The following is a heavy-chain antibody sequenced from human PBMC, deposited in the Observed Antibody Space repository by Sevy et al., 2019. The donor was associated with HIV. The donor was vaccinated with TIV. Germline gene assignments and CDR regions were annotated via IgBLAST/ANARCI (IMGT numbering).Heavy chain of an antibody. CDR2: ISNSGTSI. V-gene: IGHV3-48*03. Sequence: GGSLRLSCAASGFTFSSYEMNWVRQAPGKGLEWVSYISNSGTSIYYSDSVKGRFTISRDNARNSLYLQMNSLRAEDTAVDYCAGDLPPSATTVAHFDYWGQGTLVTVSS. D-gene: IGHD4-17*01. CDR3: AGDLPPSATTVAHFDY. CDR1: GFTFSSYE. J-gene: IGHJ4*02.